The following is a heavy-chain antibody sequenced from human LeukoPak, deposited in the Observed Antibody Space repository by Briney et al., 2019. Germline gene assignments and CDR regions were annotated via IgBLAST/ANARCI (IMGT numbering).Heavy chain of an antibody. CDR1: GYTFTSYD. V-gene: IGHV1-8*01. D-gene: IGHD3-10*01. CDR3: ATFMVRGVIKDY. J-gene: IGHJ4*02. CDR2: MNPNSGNT. Sequence: ASVKVSCKASGYTFTSYDINWVRQATGRGLEWMGWMNPNSGNTGYAQKLQGRVTMTRNTSISTAYMELSSLRSEDTAVYYCATFMVRGVIKDYWGQGTLVTVSS.